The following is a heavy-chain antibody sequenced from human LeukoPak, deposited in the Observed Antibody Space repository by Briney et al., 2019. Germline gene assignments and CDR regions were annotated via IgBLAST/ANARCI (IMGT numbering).Heavy chain of an antibody. V-gene: IGHV3-30*03. Sequence: GGSLRLPCAASGFTFGSYYMHWVGQAPGKGLECVAGISYDGRDTYYADSVKGQFTISRDNSKKTLYLQMNSLRGDDTAVYYCAGGTASQWLVPRAGLFYWGQGTLSASPQ. J-gene: IGHJ4*02. CDR3: AGGTASQWLVPRAGLFY. CDR2: ISYDGRDT. D-gene: IGHD6-19*01. CDR1: GFTFGSYY.